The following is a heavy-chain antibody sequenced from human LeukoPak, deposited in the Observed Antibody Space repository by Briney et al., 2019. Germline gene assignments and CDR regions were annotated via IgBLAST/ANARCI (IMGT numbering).Heavy chain of an antibody. CDR2: IYTSGST. V-gene: IGHV4-61*02. CDR3: ASFPYYYDSSGYYY. D-gene: IGHD3-22*01. J-gene: IGHJ4*02. Sequence: RPSQTLSLTCTVSGGSISSGSYYWSWIRQPAGKGLEWIGRIYTSGSTNYNPSLKSRVTISVDTSKNQFSLKLSSVTAADTAVYYCASFPYYYDSSGYYYWGQGTLVTVS. CDR1: GGSISSGSYY.